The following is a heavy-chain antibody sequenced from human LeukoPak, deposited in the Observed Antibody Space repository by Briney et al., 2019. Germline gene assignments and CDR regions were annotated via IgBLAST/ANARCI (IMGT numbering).Heavy chain of an antibody. D-gene: IGHD6-13*01. CDR1: GGSFSGYY. Sequence: KPSETLSLTCAVYGGSFSGYYWSWIRQPPGKGLEWIGEINHSGSTNYNPSLKSRVTISVDTSKNQFSLKLSSVTAADTAVYYCASGYSSSWYYFDYWGQGTPVTVSS. V-gene: IGHV4-34*01. CDR3: ASGYSSSWYYFDY. CDR2: INHSGST. J-gene: IGHJ4*02.